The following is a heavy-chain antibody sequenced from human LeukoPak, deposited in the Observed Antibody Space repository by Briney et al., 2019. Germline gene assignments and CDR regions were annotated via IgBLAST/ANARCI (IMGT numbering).Heavy chain of an antibody. V-gene: IGHV3-49*04. CDR1: GFTFGDYA. CDR2: IASETYGGTA. CDR3: TRVLADY. J-gene: IGHJ4*02. Sequence: SLRLSCTASGFTFGDYAMTWVRQAPGKGLEWVGFIASETYGGTAEYAASVKGRFTISRDDSKSIAYLQMNSLKTEDTAVYYCTRVLADYWGQGTLVTVSS.